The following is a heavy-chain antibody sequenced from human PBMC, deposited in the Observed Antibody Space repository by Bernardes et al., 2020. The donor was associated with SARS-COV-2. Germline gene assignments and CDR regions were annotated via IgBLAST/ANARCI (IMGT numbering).Heavy chain of an antibody. CDR1: GFTFSKNA. D-gene: IGHD6-6*01. V-gene: IGHV3-23*01. CDR3: SKNAKYSSSSMEV. J-gene: IGHJ6*02. Sequence: GGSLRLSCVASGFTFSKNAMTWVRQLPGKGLEWVSAISSIGGSTYYAESVKGRFTISRDNSKNTLYLEMTSLRAEDTAVYYCSKNAKYSSSSMEVWGQGTTVTVSS. CDR2: ISSIGGST.